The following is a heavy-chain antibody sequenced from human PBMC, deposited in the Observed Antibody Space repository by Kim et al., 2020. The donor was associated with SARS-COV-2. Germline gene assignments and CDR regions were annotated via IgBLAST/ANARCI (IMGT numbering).Heavy chain of an antibody. Sequence: GGSLRLSCAASGFTFCSYAMHWVRQAPGKGLEWVAVISYDGSNKYYADSVKGRFTISRDNSKNTLYLQMNSLRAEDTAVYYCARDRFVDTTDITGTTGYYYGMDVWGQGTTVTVSS. CDR1: GFTFCSYA. CDR2: ISYDGSNK. J-gene: IGHJ6*02. V-gene: IGHV3-30-3*01. CDR3: ARDRFVDTTDITGTTGYYYGMDV. D-gene: IGHD1-7*01.